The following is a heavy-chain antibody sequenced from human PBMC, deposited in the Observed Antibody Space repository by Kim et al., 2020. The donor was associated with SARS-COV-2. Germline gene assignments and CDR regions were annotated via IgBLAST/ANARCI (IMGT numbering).Heavy chain of an antibody. V-gene: IGHV3-20*04. Sequence: GGSLRLSCAASGFMFKEYGMTWVRQVPGKGLECVAAITWNGGVTAYADSVKGRFIISRDNAKNFMYLEMNSLRAEDTAFYYCARGPDILTGPIDLWGRGTRVTVSS. CDR3: ARGPDILTGPIDL. D-gene: IGHD3-9*01. CDR1: GFMFKEYG. J-gene: IGHJ5*02. CDR2: ITWNGGVT.